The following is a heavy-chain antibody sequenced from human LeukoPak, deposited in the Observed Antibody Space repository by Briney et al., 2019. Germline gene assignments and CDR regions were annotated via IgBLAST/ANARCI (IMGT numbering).Heavy chain of an antibody. CDR1: GFTFSSYE. J-gene: IGHJ3*02. Sequence: GGSLRLSCAASGFTFSSYEMNWVRQTPGKGLEWVSNISSSGSTIYYADSVKGRFTISRDNAKNSLYLQMNSLRAEDTAVYYCAREIWIGSVAGTVGAFDIWGQGTIVTVSS. CDR3: AREIWIGSVAGTVGAFDI. V-gene: IGHV3-48*03. D-gene: IGHD6-19*01. CDR2: ISSSGSTI.